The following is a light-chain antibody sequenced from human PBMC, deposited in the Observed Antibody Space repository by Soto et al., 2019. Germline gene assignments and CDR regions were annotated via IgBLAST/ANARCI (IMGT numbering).Light chain of an antibody. Sequence: QSVLTQPASVSGSPGQSITISCTGTSSDIGGFNYVSWYQQNPGKAPKLMIYEVSKRPSGVPDRFSGSKSGTSASLAIIRLQAEDEADYYCQSHDLSLHNYVFGTGTKVTVL. CDR1: SSDIGGFNY. J-gene: IGLJ1*01. V-gene: IGLV2-14*01. CDR2: EVS. CDR3: QSHDLSLHNYV.